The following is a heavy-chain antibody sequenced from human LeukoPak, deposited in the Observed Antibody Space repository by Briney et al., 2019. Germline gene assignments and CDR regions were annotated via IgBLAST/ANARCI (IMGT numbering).Heavy chain of an antibody. V-gene: IGHV3-7*01. CDR2: IKKTGSET. CDR1: KFIFSNYW. Sequence: GGSLRLSCAASKFIFSNYWMSWVRQAPGKGLEWVAYIKKTGSETYYVDSVKGRFTITRDNARNSLFLQMNSLRAVDTAVYYCAREDGYCSGGNCYSYFDSWGQGTLVTVSS. D-gene: IGHD2-15*01. CDR3: AREDGYCSGGNCYSYFDS. J-gene: IGHJ4*02.